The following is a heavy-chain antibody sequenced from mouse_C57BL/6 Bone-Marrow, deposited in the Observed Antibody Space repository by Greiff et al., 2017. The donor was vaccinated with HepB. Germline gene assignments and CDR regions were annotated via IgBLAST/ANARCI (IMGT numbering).Heavy chain of an antibody. Sequence: VQLQQSGAELVRPGASVKLSCTASGFNIKDYYMHWVKQRPEQGLEWIGRIDPEDGDTEYAPKFQGKATMTADTSSNTAYLQLSSLTSEDTAVYYCSSQLRLRGYAMDYWGQGTSVTVAS. J-gene: IGHJ4*01. CDR3: SSQLRLRGYAMDY. V-gene: IGHV14-1*01. CDR2: IDPEDGDT. D-gene: IGHD3-2*02. CDR1: GFNIKDYY.